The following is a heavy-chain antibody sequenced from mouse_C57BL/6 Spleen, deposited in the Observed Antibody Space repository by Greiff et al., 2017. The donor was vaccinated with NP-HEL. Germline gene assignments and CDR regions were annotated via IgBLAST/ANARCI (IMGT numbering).Heavy chain of an antibody. D-gene: IGHD2-1*01. J-gene: IGHJ4*01. CDR3: ARWGGNYDYAMDY. CDR2: IYPGDGDT. V-gene: IGHV1-80*01. Sequence: LVESGAELVKPGASVKISCKASGYAFSSYWMNWVKQRPGKGLEWIGQIYPGDGDTNYNGKFKGKATLTADKSSSTAYMQLSSLTSEDSAVYFCARWGGNYDYAMDYWGQGTSVTVSS. CDR1: GYAFSSYW.